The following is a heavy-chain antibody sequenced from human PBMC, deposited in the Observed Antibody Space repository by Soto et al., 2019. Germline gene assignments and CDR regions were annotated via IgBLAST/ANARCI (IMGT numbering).Heavy chain of an antibody. CDR3: AAGGGLPRYY. Sequence: QLQLQESGPGLVKPSQTLSLTCAVSGGAISSGGYFWSWIRQPPGKGLEWIGDIYHSGSTYYNPSLKIRVTISVDGSKNQFSLKLTSVTAADTAVYYCAAGGGLPRYYWGQGTLVTVSS. V-gene: IGHV4-30-2*01. J-gene: IGHJ4*02. CDR1: GGAISSGGYF. D-gene: IGHD5-12*01. CDR2: IYHSGST.